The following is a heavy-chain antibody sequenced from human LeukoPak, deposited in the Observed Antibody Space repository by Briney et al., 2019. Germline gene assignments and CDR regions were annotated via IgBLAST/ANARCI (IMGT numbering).Heavy chain of an antibody. J-gene: IGHJ4*02. V-gene: IGHV4-59*01. CDR1: GGSISSYY. CDR3: ARGRDGYNFLRGGFDY. Sequence: PSETLSLTCTVSGGSISSYYWSWIRQPPGKGLEWIGYIYYSGSTNYNPSLKSRVTISVDTSKNQFSLKLSSVTAADTAVYYCARGRDGYNFLRGGFDYWGQGTLVTVSS. D-gene: IGHD5-24*01. CDR2: IYYSGST.